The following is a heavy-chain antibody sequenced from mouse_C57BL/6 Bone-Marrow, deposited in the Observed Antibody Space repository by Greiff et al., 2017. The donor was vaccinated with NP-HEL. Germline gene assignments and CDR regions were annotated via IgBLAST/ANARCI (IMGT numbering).Heavy chain of an antibody. CDR3: VRVTMITSGYAMDY. Sequence: DVKLVESGGGLVQPKGSLKLSCAASGFTFNTYAMHWVRQAPGKGLEWVARIRSKSSNYATYYADSVKDRFTISRDDSQSMLYLQMNNLKTEDTAMYYCVRVTMITSGYAMDYWGQGTSVTVSS. V-gene: IGHV10-3*01. J-gene: IGHJ4*01. D-gene: IGHD2-4*01. CDR1: GFTFNTYA. CDR2: IRSKSSNYAT.